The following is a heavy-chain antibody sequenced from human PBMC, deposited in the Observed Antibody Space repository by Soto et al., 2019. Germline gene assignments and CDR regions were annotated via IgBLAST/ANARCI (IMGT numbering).Heavy chain of an antibody. D-gene: IGHD5-12*01. Sequence: GGSLRLSCAASGFTFSRNSMNWVRQAPGKGLEWVSYISSSSSTIYYADSVKGRFTISRDNAKNSLYLQLNSPRAEDTAVYFCARVLRGYSGFEDYFDYWGQGALVTVPS. V-gene: IGHV3-48*01. CDR1: GFTFSRNS. CDR2: ISSSSSTI. J-gene: IGHJ4*02. CDR3: ARVLRGYSGFEDYFDY.